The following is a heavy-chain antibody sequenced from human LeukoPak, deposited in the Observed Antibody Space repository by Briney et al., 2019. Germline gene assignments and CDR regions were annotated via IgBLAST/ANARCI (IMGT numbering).Heavy chain of an antibody. J-gene: IGHJ4*02. CDR3: ASGSGWYIDS. CDR2: IKQDGSEK. Sequence: GGSLRLSCAASGLTFSNYWMNWVRQAPGKGLEWVANIKQDGSEKFYVDSVRGRFTISRDNAKNSLYLQMDTLRADDTAIYYCASGSGWYIDSWGQGTPVTVSS. V-gene: IGHV3-7*01. D-gene: IGHD6-19*01. CDR1: GLTFSNYW.